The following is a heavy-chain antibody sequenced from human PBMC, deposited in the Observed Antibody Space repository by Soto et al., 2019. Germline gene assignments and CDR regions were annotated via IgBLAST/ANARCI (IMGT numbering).Heavy chain of an antibody. CDR1: GFTFSNYA. D-gene: IGHD3-9*01. CDR2: VSGGGSNT. V-gene: IGHV3-23*01. Sequence: EVQLLESGGGLVQPGGSLRLSCAASGFTFSNYAMSWVRQAPGKGLEWVSAVSGGGSNTYFAESVRGRFTISRDNSENTLYLQLNRLRAEDTAVYYCARSASDWFTFDYWGQGALLTVSS. J-gene: IGHJ4*02. CDR3: ARSASDWFTFDY.